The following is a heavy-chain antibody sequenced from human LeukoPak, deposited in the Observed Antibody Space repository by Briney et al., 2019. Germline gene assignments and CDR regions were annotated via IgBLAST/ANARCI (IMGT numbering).Heavy chain of an antibody. CDR3: ARDPLYCSSTSCYYPYYYMDV. Sequence: ASVKVSCKASGYTFTGYYMHWVRQAPGQGLEWMGRINPNSGGTNYAQKFQGRVTMTRDTSISTAYMELSRLRSDDTAVYYCARDPLYCSSTSCYYPYYYMDVWGKGTTVTVSS. J-gene: IGHJ6*03. V-gene: IGHV1-2*06. CDR2: INPNSGGT. D-gene: IGHD2-2*01. CDR1: GYTFTGYY.